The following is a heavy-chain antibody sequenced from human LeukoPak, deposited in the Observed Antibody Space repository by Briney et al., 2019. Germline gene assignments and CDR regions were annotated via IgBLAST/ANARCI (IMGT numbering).Heavy chain of an antibody. CDR3: ARGYDSSGYYSYYFDY. CDR2: INHSGST. J-gene: IGHJ4*02. V-gene: IGHV4-34*01. D-gene: IGHD3-22*01. Sequence: SETLSLTCAVYGGSFRGYYWSWIRQPPGKGLEWIGEINHSGSTNYNPSLKSRVTISVDTSKNQFSLKLSSVTAADTAVYYCARGYDSSGYYSYYFDYWGQGTLVTVSS. CDR1: GGSFRGYY.